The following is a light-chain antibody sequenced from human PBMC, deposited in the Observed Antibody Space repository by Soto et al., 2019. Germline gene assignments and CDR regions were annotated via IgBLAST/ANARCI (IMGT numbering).Light chain of an antibody. CDR3: SSDTTSSTLV. CDR2: EVS. J-gene: IGLJ2*01. Sequence: QSALTQPASVSGSPGQSITISCTGTNSDVGTYNYVSWYQQHPGKAPKFVVYEVSDRPSGVSDRFSGSKSGNTASLTISGLQAEDEADYYCSSDTTSSTLVFGGGTKLTVL. CDR1: NSDVGTYNY. V-gene: IGLV2-14*01.